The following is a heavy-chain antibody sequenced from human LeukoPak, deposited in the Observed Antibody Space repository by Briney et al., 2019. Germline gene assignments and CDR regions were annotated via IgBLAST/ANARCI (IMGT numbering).Heavy chain of an antibody. CDR3: AKLVSGYCTSTSCYGPFDY. D-gene: IGHD2-2*01. V-gene: IGHV3-23*01. J-gene: IGHJ4*02. CDR2: ISGSGGDST. Sequence: GGSLRLSCAASGFTFSSYSMNWVRQAPGKGLEWVSGISGSGGDSTNYADSVKGRFTITYYADSVRGRFTVSRDNSKNTLYLEMNSLRAEDTAVYYCAKLVSGYCTSTSCYGPFDYWGQGTLVTVSS. CDR1: GFTFSSYS.